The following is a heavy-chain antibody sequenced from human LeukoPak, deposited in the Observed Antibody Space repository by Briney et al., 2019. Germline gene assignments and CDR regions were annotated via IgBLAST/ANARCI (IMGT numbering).Heavy chain of an antibody. D-gene: IGHD4-17*01. CDR1: GGPLRSHH. CDR2: IQYNGIT. Sequence: PSETLSLTCTVSGGPLRSHHWSWIRRPPGKGLEWIGYIQYNGITNYNPSLRSRVTMSVDTSKDQFSLRLSSVTAADTAVYYCARGTVTIDYFDYWGQGTLVTVSS. J-gene: IGHJ4*02. V-gene: IGHV4-59*11. CDR3: ARGTVTIDYFDY.